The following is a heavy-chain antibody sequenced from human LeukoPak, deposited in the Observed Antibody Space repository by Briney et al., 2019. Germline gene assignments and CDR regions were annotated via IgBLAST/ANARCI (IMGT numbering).Heavy chain of an antibody. CDR1: GFTFSSYA. CDR2: ISGSGGST. V-gene: IGHV3-23*01. Sequence: GGSLRLSCAASGFTFSSYAMSWVRQAPGKGLEWVSAISGSGGSTYYADSVEGRFTISRDNSKNTLYLQMNSLRAEDTAVYYCAKESTPLGKGYYFDYWGQGTLVTVSS. J-gene: IGHJ4*02. CDR3: AKESTPLGKGYYFDY.